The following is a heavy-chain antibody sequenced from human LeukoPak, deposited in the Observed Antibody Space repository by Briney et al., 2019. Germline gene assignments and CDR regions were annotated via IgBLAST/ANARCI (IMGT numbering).Heavy chain of an antibody. Sequence: ASVKVSCKASGCTFSSYAISWVRQAPGQGLEWVGGIIPIFGTANYAQKFQGRVTITADESTSTAYMELSSLRSEDTAVYYCAREGYCSSTSCYGDAFDIWGQGTMVTVSS. D-gene: IGHD2-2*01. CDR2: IIPIFGTA. J-gene: IGHJ3*02. CDR1: GCTFSSYA. V-gene: IGHV1-69*13. CDR3: AREGYCSSTSCYGDAFDI.